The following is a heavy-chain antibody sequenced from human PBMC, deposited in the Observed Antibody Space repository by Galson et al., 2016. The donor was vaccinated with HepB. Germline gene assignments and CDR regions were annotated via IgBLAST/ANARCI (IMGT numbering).Heavy chain of an antibody. CDR2: ISRRGDST. CDR1: GFSVGNDY. J-gene: IGHJ6*04. Sequence: SLRLSCAASGFSVGNDYIAWVRQAPGKGLEVVSSISRRGDSTDYADSVKGRFIISRDNTKNTLSLQMNSLRAEDTAVYYCVQGSTAPAVWGKGTTVTVST. CDR3: VQGSTAPAV. V-gene: IGHV3-23*01. D-gene: IGHD2-2*01.